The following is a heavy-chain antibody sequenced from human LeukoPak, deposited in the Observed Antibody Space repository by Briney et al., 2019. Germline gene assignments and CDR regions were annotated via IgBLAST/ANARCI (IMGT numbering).Heavy chain of an antibody. Sequence: GGSLKLSCTASGFTFSSYWMSWVRQAPGKGLKWVANIKQDGSEKYYVDSVKGRFTISRDNAKNSLYLQMNSLRAEDTAVYYCARDWYCSSTSCSPDAFDIWGQGTMVTVSS. CDR1: GFTFSSYW. CDR3: ARDWYCSSTSCSPDAFDI. V-gene: IGHV3-7*01. CDR2: IKQDGSEK. D-gene: IGHD2-2*01. J-gene: IGHJ3*02.